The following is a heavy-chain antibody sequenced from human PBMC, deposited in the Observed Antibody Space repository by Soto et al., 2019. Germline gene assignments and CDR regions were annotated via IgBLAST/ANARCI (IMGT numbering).Heavy chain of an antibody. V-gene: IGHV4-4*02. J-gene: IGHJ4*02. Sequence: QVQLQESGPGLVRPSGALSVTCAVSGDSISRSHWWSWVRQSPGKGLEWIGEISHSGMTNYNPSLKTRVTLSGDKSKNQPSLKLTSVTAADTAVYYCARVRYDRSGFDHWGQGTVVSVSS. CDR2: ISHSGMT. D-gene: IGHD3-22*01. CDR1: GDSISRSHW. CDR3: ARVRYDRSGFDH.